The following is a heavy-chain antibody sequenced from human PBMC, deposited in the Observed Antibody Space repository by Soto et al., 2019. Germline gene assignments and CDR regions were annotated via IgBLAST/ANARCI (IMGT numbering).Heavy chain of an antibody. CDR3: ARIIPPHYYGLDV. D-gene: IGHD2-21*01. CDR1: GGSIGSGDYY. J-gene: IGHJ6*02. Sequence: SETLSLTXTVSGGSIGSGDYYWSWIRQPPGQGLEWIGYIYISGTTYYSPSLKSRVIISLDKSNNQFSLKLSSVTAADTAVYYCARIIPPHYYGLDVWGQGTMVTVSS. V-gene: IGHV4-30-4*01. CDR2: IYISGTT.